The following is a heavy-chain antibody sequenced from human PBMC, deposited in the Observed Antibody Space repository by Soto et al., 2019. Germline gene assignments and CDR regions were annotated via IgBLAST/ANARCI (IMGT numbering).Heavy chain of an antibody. V-gene: IGHV3-64*01. CDR1: GFTFSYYA. CDR3: ARDLVELQYYYYYYMDV. Sequence: GGSLRLSCAASGFTFSYYAMHWVRQAPGKGLEYVSAISSNGDNTYYANSVKGRFTISRDNSKNTLYLQMGSLGVEDMAVYYCARDLVELQYYYYYYMDVWGKGTTVTVSS. CDR2: ISSNGDNT. J-gene: IGHJ6*03. D-gene: IGHD1-7*01.